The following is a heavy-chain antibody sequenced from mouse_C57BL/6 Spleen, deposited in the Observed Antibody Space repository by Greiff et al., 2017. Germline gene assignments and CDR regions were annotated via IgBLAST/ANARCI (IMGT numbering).Heavy chain of an antibody. J-gene: IGHJ1*03. CDR1: GYTFTSYW. V-gene: IGHV1-50*01. Sequence: VQLQQPGAELVKPGASVKLSCKASGYTFTSYWMQWVKQRPGQGLEWIGEIDPSDSYTNYNQKFKGKATLTVDTSSSTAYMQLSSLTSEDSAVYYCARRGAYGNYRYFDVWGTGTTVTVSS. CDR2: IDPSDSYT. D-gene: IGHD2-1*01. CDR3: ARRGAYGNYRYFDV.